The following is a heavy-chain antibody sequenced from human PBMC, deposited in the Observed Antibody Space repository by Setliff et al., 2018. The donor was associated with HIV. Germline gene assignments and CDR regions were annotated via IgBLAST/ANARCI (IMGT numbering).Heavy chain of an antibody. D-gene: IGHD3-3*01. J-gene: IGHJ4*02. Sequence: GGSLRLSCAASGFTFSSYAMSWVRQAPGKGPEWVSAISVSGGNPYYADSVKGRFTISRDNSKNTLYLQMNSLRAEDTAVYYCTSARDFWSGYYTVPYYFHYWGQGTLVTVSS. V-gene: IGHV3-23*01. CDR2: ISVSGGNP. CDR1: GFTFSSYA. CDR3: TSARDFWSGYYTVPYYFHY.